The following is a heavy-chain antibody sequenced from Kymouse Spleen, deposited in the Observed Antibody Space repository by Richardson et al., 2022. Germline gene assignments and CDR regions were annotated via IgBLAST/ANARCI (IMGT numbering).Heavy chain of an antibody. CDR1: GFTFSSYS. Sequence: EVQLVESGGGLVKPGGSLRLSCAASGFTFSSYSMNWVRQAPGKGLEWVSSISSSSSYIYYADSVKGRFTISRDNAKNSLYLQMNSLRAEDTAVYYCARGWNYLFYYYYYGMDVWGQGTTVTVSS. V-gene: IGHV3-21*03. J-gene: IGHJ6*02. CDR3: ARGWNYLFYYYYYGMDV. CDR2: ISSSSSYI. D-gene: IGHD1-7*01.